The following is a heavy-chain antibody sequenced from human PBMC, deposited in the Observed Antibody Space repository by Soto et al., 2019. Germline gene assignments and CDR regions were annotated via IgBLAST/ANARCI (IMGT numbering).Heavy chain of an antibody. D-gene: IGHD5-12*01. V-gene: IGHV4-30-2*01. CDR1: GGSISSGGYS. J-gene: IGHJ5*02. Sequence: SSETLSLTCAFSGGSISSGGYSWSWIRQPPGKGLEWIGYIYHSGSTYYNPSLKSRVTISVDRSKNQFSLKLSSVTAADTAVYYCVGSIGAFWFDPWGQGTLVTVSS. CDR2: IYHSGST. CDR3: VGSIGAFWFDP.